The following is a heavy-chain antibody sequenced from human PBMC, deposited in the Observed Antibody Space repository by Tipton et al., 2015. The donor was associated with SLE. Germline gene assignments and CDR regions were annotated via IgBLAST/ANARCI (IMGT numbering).Heavy chain of an antibody. V-gene: IGHV1-18*01. CDR3: ARVDMYYYDSSGSPGSAFDI. Sequence: QSGPEVKKPGASVRVSCKASGYTFTTYGISWVRQAPGQGLQWMGWISAYNGNTNYAQKLQGRVTMTTDTSTSTTYMELRSLRSDDTAVYYCARVDMYYYDSSGSPGSAFDIWGPGTMVTVSS. D-gene: IGHD3-22*01. J-gene: IGHJ3*02. CDR1: GYTFTTYG. CDR2: ISAYNGNT.